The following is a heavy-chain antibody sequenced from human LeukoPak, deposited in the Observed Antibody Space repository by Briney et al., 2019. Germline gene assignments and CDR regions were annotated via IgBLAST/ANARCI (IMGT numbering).Heavy chain of an antibody. Sequence: SETLSLTCTVSGYSISSGCYWGWIRQPPGKGLEWIGSIYHSGSTYYNPSLKSRVTISVDTSKNQFSLKLSSVTAADTAVYYCARGRPDNYDFWSGYRYYYYYYMDVWGKGTTVTVSS. J-gene: IGHJ6*03. CDR2: IYHSGST. D-gene: IGHD3-3*01. V-gene: IGHV4-38-2*02. CDR1: GYSISSGCY. CDR3: ARGRPDNYDFWSGYRYYYYYYMDV.